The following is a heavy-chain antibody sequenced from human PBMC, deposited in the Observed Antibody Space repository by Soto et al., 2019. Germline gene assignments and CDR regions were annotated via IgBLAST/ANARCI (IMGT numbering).Heavy chain of an antibody. J-gene: IGHJ5*02. D-gene: IGHD3-10*01. V-gene: IGHV3-23*01. CDR1: GFTFSSYA. CDR2: ISGSGGST. Sequence: GGSLRLSCAASGFTFSSYAMSWVRQAPGKGLKWVSAISGSGGSTYYADSVRGRFTISRDNSKNTLYLQMNSLRAEDTAVYYCAKDLGLYYYGSGSYSWFDPWGQGT. CDR3: AKDLGLYYYGSGSYSWFDP.